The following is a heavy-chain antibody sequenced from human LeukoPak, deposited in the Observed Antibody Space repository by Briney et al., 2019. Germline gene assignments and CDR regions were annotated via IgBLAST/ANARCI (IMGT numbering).Heavy chain of an antibody. CDR3: ARESQVGHIISSYYYDSSGYFPDAFDI. D-gene: IGHD3-22*01. CDR2: MNPNSGNT. CDR1: GYTFTSYG. Sequence: ASVKVSCKASGYTFTSYGISWVRQAPGQGLEWMGWMNPNSGNTGYAQKFQGRVTMTRNTSISTAYMELSSLRSEDTAVYYCARESQVGHIISSYYYDSSGYFPDAFDIWGQGTMVTVSS. J-gene: IGHJ3*02. V-gene: IGHV1-8*02.